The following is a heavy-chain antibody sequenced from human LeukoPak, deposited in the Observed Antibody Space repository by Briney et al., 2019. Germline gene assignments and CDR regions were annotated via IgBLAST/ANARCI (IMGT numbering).Heavy chain of an antibody. Sequence: APVKVSCKASGYTFTGYYMHWVRQAPGQGLEWMGWINPNSGGTNYAQKFQGRVTMTRDTSISTAYMELSRLRSDDTAVYYCARDIAGDIVVVPAATLQHQNWFDPWGQGTLVTVSS. V-gene: IGHV1-2*02. CDR2: INPNSGGT. CDR1: GYTFTGYY. D-gene: IGHD2-2*01. J-gene: IGHJ5*02. CDR3: ARDIAGDIVVVPAATLQHQNWFDP.